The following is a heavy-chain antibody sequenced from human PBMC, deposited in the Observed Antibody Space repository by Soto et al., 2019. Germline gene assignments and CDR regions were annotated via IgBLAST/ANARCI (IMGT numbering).Heavy chain of an antibody. J-gene: IGHJ4*02. D-gene: IGHD3-10*01. CDR2: IWYDGSNK. V-gene: IGHV3-33*01. Sequence: PGGSLRLSCAASGFTFSSYGMHWVRQAPGKGLEWVAVIWYDGSNKYYADSVKGRFTISRDNSKNTLYLQMNSLRAEDTAVYYCAREVVRGEKEQSIDYWGQGTLVTVSS. CDR1: GFTFSSYG. CDR3: AREVVRGEKEQSIDY.